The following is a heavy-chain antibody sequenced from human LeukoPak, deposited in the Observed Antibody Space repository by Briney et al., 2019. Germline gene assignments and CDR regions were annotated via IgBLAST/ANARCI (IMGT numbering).Heavy chain of an antibody. J-gene: IGHJ4*02. CDR2: ISAYNGNT. V-gene: IGHV1-18*01. Sequence: ASVKVSCKASGYTFTSYGISWVRRAPGQGLEWMGWISAYNGNTNYAQKLQGRVTMTTDTSTSTAYMELRSLRSDDTAVYYCARDSGDDSSGYYRSYYFDYWGQGTLVTVSS. CDR3: ARDSGDDSSGYYRSYYFDY. CDR1: GYTFTSYG. D-gene: IGHD3-22*01.